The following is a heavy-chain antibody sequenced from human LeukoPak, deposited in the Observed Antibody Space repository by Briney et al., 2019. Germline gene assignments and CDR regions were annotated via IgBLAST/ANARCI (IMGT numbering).Heavy chain of an antibody. D-gene: IGHD6-13*01. CDR1: GGSISSGGYY. Sequence: SQTLSLTCTVSGGSISSGGYYWSWIRQHPGKGLEWIGYIYYSGSTYYNPSLKSRVTISVDTSKNQFSLKLSSVTAADTAVYYCAREVAAAGTYDYWAREPWSPSPQ. V-gene: IGHV4-31*03. CDR3: AREVAAAGTYDY. J-gene: IGHJ4*02. CDR2: IYYSGST.